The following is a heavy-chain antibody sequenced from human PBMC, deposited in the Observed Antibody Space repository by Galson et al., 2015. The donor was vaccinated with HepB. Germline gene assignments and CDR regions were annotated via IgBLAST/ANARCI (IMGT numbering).Heavy chain of an antibody. Sequence: SLRLSCAGSGFTFGDYAMSWFRQAPGKGLEWVGFIRSNAYGGAREYAASVKGRFAISGDDSKSIAYLQLNNLKTEDTAMYYCARVMGQSTTDAFDVWGQGTLVTVSS. CDR2: IRSNAYGGAR. V-gene: IGHV3-49*03. D-gene: IGHD1-26*01. CDR3: ARVMGQSTTDAFDV. CDR1: GFTFGDYA. J-gene: IGHJ3*01.